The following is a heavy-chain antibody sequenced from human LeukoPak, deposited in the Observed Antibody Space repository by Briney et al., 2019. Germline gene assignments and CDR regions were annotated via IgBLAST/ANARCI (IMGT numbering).Heavy chain of an antibody. CDR3: ARNDQWNDVIDY. CDR2: INTDTGNP. CDR1: GYTFTTYA. J-gene: IGHJ4*02. V-gene: IGHV7-4-1*02. Sequence: ASVKVSCKGSGYTFTTYAMNWVRQAPEQGLEWMGWINTDTGNPTYAQGFTGRFVFSLDISVSTAYLQITGLEPEDTAVYFCARNDQWNDVIDYWGQGTLVTVSS. D-gene: IGHD1-1*01.